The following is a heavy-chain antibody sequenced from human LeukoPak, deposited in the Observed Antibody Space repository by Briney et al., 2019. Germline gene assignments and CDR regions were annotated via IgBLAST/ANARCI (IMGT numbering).Heavy chain of an antibody. CDR1: GGSISGPGYA. CDR3: ARDRYCIGGICYSGRFDP. D-gene: IGHD2-15*01. Sequence: SQTLSLTCGVSGGSISGPGYAWSWIRQPPGKGLEWIGYMYYSGSTNYNPSLKSRVSISIDTSKNQFSLKLSSVTAADTAVYYCARDRYCIGGICYSGRFDPWGRGTLVTVSS. CDR2: MYYSGST. V-gene: IGHV4-30-4*07. J-gene: IGHJ5*02.